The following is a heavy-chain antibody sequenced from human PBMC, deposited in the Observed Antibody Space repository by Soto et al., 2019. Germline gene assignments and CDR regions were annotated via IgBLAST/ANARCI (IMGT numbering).Heavy chain of an antibody. V-gene: IGHV4-31*03. D-gene: IGHD3-22*01. CDR3: AISDSSGSRGFQH. CDR1: GGSISSGAYY. Sequence: QVQLQESGPGLVKPSQTLSLTCTVSGGSISSGAYYWSRIRQHPGKGLEWIGYIYYSGSTYYNPSLKSRVTISVDTSKNQFSLKLSSVTAADTAVYYCAISDSSGSRGFQHWGQGTLVTVSS. CDR2: IYYSGST. J-gene: IGHJ1*01.